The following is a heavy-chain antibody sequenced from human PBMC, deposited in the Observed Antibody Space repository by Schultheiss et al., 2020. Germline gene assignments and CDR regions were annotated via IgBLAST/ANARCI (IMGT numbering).Heavy chain of an antibody. Sequence: SETLSLTCTVSGGSVSSGSYYWSWIRQPPGKGLEWIGYIYYSGSTNYNPSLKSRVTISVDTSKNQFSLKLSSVTAADTAVYYCARGGVAQWLDAFDIWGQGTMVTVSS. J-gene: IGHJ3*02. CDR3: ARGGVAQWLDAFDI. D-gene: IGHD6-19*01. V-gene: IGHV4-61*01. CDR1: GGSVSSGSYY. CDR2: IYYSGST.